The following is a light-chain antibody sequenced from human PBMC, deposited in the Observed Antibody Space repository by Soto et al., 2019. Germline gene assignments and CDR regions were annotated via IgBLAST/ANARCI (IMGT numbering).Light chain of an antibody. CDR3: QQYNNWPPIT. V-gene: IGKV3-11*01. J-gene: IGKJ5*01. CDR1: HSVSSY. CDR2: DAS. Sequence: EIVLSQSPATLSLSPGERATLSCRASHSVSSYLAWYQQRPGQAPRLLIYDASNRATGIPARFSGSGSGTDFTLTITSLQSEDFAVYYCQQYNNWPPITFGQGTRLEIK.